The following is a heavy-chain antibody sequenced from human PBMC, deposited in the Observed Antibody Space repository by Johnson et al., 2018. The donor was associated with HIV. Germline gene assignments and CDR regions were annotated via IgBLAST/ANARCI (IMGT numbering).Heavy chain of an antibody. CDR1: GFTVSSNY. J-gene: IGHJ3*02. CDR2: IYSGGST. CDR3: ARVESPYYNFWSGPPHAFDI. V-gene: IGHV3-66*01. D-gene: IGHD3-3*01. Sequence: EVQLVESGGGLIQPGGSLRLSCAASGFTVSSNYMSWVRQAPGKGLEWVSVIYSGGSTYYADSVKGRFTISRDNSNNTLYLQINSLRLEDTAMYYCARVESPYYNFWSGPPHAFDIWGQGTMVTVSS.